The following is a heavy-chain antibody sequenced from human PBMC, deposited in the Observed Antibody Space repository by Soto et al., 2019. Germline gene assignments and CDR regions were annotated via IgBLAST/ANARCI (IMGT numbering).Heavy chain of an antibody. CDR1: GFTFSSYA. CDR3: AKDWELRLAFDI. CDR2: ISGSGGST. D-gene: IGHD1-7*01. Sequence: GSLRLSCAASGFTFSSYAMSWVRQAPGKGLEWVSAISGSGGSTYYADSVKGRFTISRDNSKDTLYLQMNSLRAEDTAVYYCAKDWELRLAFDIWGQGTMVTVSS. J-gene: IGHJ3*02. V-gene: IGHV3-23*01.